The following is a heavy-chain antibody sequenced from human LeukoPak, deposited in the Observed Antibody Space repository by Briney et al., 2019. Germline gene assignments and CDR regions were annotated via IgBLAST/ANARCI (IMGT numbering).Heavy chain of an antibody. D-gene: IGHD3-22*01. Sequence: ASVKVSCQASGYTFTSYGISWVRQAPGQGLEWMGWISAYNGNTNYAQKLQGRVTMTTDTSTSTAYMELRSLRSDDTAVYYCARDSYRYYYDSSGYFDYWGQGTLVTVSS. J-gene: IGHJ4*02. CDR2: ISAYNGNT. V-gene: IGHV1-18*01. CDR1: GYTFTSYG. CDR3: ARDSYRYYYDSSGYFDY.